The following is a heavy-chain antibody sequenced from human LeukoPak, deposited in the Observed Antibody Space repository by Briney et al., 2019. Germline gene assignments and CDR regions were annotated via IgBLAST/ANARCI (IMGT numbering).Heavy chain of an antibody. J-gene: IGHJ4*02. CDR3: ARDHLYYYDSSGHFDY. CDR2: ISSSSSTI. Sequence: GGSLRLSCAASGFTFSDYYMSWIRQAPGKGLEWVSYISSSSSTIYYADSVKGRFTISRDNAKNSLYLQMNSLRAEDTAVYYCARDHLYYYDSSGHFDYWGQGTLVTVSS. CDR1: GFTFSDYY. D-gene: IGHD3-22*01. V-gene: IGHV3-11*04.